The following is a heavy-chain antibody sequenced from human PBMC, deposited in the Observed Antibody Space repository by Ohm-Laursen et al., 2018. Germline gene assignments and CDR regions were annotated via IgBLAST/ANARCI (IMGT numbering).Heavy chain of an antibody. CDR1: GFSYDDHA. CDR2: INWDGSAM. J-gene: IGHJ4*02. V-gene: IGHV3-9*01. CDR3: AKARGTFLTRPLDS. D-gene: IGHD1-14*01. Sequence: SLRLSCAAFGFSYDDHAMHWVRQPPGKGLEWVSGINWDGSAMDYAGTAKGRFSISRDNAKNSLYLQMDSLRDDDTGLYYCAKARGTFLTRPLDSWGQGTLVIVSS.